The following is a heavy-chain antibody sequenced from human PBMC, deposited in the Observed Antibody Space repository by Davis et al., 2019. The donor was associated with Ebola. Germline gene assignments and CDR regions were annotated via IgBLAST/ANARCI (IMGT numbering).Heavy chain of an antibody. D-gene: IGHD5-18*01. Sequence: GESLKISCAASGFTFDEYGMSWVRQAPGKGLEWVSGINWNGGSRGYADSVKGRFTISRDNSKNTLYLQMNSLRAEDTAVYYCAKDLSPGYSYGYYYGMDVWGQGTTVTVSS. CDR3: AKDLSPGYSYGYYYGMDV. CDR2: INWNGGSR. V-gene: IGHV3-20*04. J-gene: IGHJ6*02. CDR1: GFTFDEYG.